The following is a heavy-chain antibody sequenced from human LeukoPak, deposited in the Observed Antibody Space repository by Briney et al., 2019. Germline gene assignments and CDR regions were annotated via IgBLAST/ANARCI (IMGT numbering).Heavy chain of an antibody. J-gene: IGHJ4*02. D-gene: IGHD6-19*01. CDR1: GGSISSGSYY. V-gene: IGHV4-61*02. Sequence: SETLSLTCTVSGGSISSGSYYWSWIRQPAGTGLEWIGRIYTSGSTNYNPSLKSRVTISVDTSKNQFSLKLSSVTAADTAVYYCARGSSGWYIYWGQGTLVTVSS. CDR3: ARGSSGWYIY. CDR2: IYTSGST.